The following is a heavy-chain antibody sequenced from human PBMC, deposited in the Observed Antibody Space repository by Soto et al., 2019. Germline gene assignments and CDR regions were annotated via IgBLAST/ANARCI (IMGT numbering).Heavy chain of an antibody. CDR3: ARDTRHLYDSGSLDV. V-gene: IGHV3-74*01. D-gene: IGHD3-16*01. CDR2: INSDGSSR. J-gene: IGHJ6*02. Sequence: PGGSLRLSCAASGFTFSSYWMHWGRQAPWKGLVWVSHINSDGSSRSHADSVKGRFTISRDNAKNTLYLQMNSLGAEDTAVYYCARDTRHLYDSGSLDVWGQGTTVTVSS. CDR1: GFTFSSYW.